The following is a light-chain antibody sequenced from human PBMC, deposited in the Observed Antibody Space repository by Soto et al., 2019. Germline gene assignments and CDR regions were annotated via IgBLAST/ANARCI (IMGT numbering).Light chain of an antibody. CDR2: DVS. CDR1: SSDVGGYNY. CDR3: SSYRSSSHVG. Sequence: QSALTQPASVSGSPGQSITISCTGTSSDVGGYNYVSWYQQHPGKAPKLMIYDVSNRPSGVSNRFSGSKSGNTASLTISGLQAEDEADYYCSSYRSSSHVGFGGGTKLTVL. J-gene: IGLJ2*01. V-gene: IGLV2-14*01.